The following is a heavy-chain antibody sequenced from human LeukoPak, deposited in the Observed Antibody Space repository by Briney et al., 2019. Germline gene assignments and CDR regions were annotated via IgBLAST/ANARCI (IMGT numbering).Heavy chain of an antibody. CDR3: ARYGDYPFNWFDP. D-gene: IGHD4-17*01. CDR2: IEQDGSEK. V-gene: IGHV3-7*01. Sequence: PGGSLRLSCVASGFTFSSHWTIWVRQAPGKALVWVANIEQDGSEKYYVDSVKGRFTISGDNAKNSLYLQMNSLRAEDTAVYYCARYGDYPFNWFDPWGQGTLVTVSS. J-gene: IGHJ5*02. CDR1: GFTFSSHW.